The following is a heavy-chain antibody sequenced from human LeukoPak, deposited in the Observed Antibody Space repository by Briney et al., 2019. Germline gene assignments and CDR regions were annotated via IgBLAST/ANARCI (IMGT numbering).Heavy chain of an antibody. CDR1: RFTFSDYY. J-gene: IGHJ6*02. CDR3: ARDLKRPGITGTPWEGYYYGMDV. CDR2: IRSSGSTI. V-gene: IGHV3-11*01. Sequence: GGSLRLSCAASRFTFSDYYMSWIRQAPGKGLEWVSYIRSSGSTIYYADSVKGRFTISRDNAKNSLYLQMNSLRAEDTAVYYCARDLKRPGITGTPWEGYYYGMDVWGQGTTVTVSS. D-gene: IGHD1-20*01.